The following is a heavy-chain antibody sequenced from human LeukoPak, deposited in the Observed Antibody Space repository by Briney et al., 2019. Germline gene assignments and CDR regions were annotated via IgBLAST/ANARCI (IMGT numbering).Heavy chain of an antibody. J-gene: IGHJ5*02. CDR1: GFTFSSYG. CDR3: AKEVSRFWSGYDR. Sequence: GRSLRLSCAASGFTFSSYGMHWVRQAPGKGLEWVAVIWYDGSNKYYADSVKGRFTISRDNSKNTLYLQMNSLRAEDTAVYYCAKEVSRFWSGYDRWGQGTLVTVSS. CDR2: IWYDGSNK. D-gene: IGHD3-3*01. V-gene: IGHV3-33*06.